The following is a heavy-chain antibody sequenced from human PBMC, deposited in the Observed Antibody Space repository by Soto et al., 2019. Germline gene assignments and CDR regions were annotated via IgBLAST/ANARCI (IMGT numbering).Heavy chain of an antibody. V-gene: IGHV4-59*02. CDR3: ARDSSDSWYSPMDP. D-gene: IGHD3-22*01. CDR1: GGSVTNYY. CDR2: VYYTGRT. J-gene: IGHJ5*02. Sequence: SETLSLTCTVFGGSVTNYYWSWVRQPPGKGLEWIGYVYYTGRTNYNPSLESRVIVSVDTSKNQFSLKLSSVTAADTAVYYCARDSSDSWYSPMDPWGQGILVTVSS.